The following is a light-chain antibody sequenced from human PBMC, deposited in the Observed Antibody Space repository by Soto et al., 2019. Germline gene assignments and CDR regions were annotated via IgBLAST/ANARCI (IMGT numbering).Light chain of an antibody. CDR3: QQRSNWPLT. V-gene: IGKV3-11*01. CDR1: QSVNTF. CDR2: DAS. J-gene: IGKJ4*01. Sequence: IVLTQSPATLSLSPGQRATLSCRASQSVNTFLAWYQQKPGQAPRLLIYDASNRTTGIPARSSGSGSETDFTLTSSSLEPEDFAVYYCQQRSNWPLTFGGGTKVEI.